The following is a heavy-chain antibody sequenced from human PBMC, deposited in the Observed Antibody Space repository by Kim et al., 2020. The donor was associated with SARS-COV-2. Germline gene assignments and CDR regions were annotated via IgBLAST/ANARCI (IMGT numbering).Heavy chain of an antibody. CDR2: IYSGGST. V-gene: IGHV3-53*04. D-gene: IGHD3-22*01. Sequence: GGSLRLSCAASGFTVSSNYMSWVRQAPGKGLEWVSVIYSGGSTYYADSVKGRFTISRHNSKNTLYLQMNSLRAEDTAVYYCARDERSGGYDSSGYYDVWGQGTLVTVSS. CDR1: GFTVSSNY. J-gene: IGHJ4*02. CDR3: ARDERSGGYDSSGYYDV.